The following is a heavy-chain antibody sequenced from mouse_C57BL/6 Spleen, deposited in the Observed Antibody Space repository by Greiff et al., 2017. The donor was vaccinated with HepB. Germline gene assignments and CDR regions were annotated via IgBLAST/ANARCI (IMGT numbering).Heavy chain of an antibody. Sequence: QVQLQQPGAELVMPGASVKLSCKASGYTFTSYWMHWVKQRPGPGLEWIGEIDPSDSYTNYNHKFKGKSTLTVDKSSSTAYMQLSSLTSEDSAVYYCARRGDYEDYFDYWGQGTTLTVSS. J-gene: IGHJ2*01. CDR2: IDPSDSYT. D-gene: IGHD2-4*01. CDR1: GYTFTSYW. CDR3: ARRGDYEDYFDY. V-gene: IGHV1-69*01.